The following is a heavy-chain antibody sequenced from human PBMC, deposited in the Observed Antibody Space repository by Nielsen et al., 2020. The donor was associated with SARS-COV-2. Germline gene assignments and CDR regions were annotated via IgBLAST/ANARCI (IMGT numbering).Heavy chain of an antibody. J-gene: IGHJ4*02. Sequence: ASVKDSCKASGYSFTTYAIHWARQAPGQRLEWMGWINADNGNTRYSQEFQGRVTLNRDTSASTAYMELSSLRSGDTAVYYCARDRQKRFDFWGQGTLVTVSS. V-gene: IGHV1-3*01. CDR2: INADNGNT. CDR1: GYSFTTYA. CDR3: ARDRQKRFDF.